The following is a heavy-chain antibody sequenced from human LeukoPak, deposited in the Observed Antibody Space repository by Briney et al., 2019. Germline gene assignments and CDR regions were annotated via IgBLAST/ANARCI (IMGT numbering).Heavy chain of an antibody. CDR3: AKDTSIGRYCTNGVCSPFDY. CDR1: GFTFSSYA. CDR2: ISDTGATT. Sequence: GGSLRLSCAGSGFTFSSYAMSWVRQAPGKGLEWVSAISDTGATTYDADSVKGRFTISRDNSRGTLYLQMNSLRAEDTALYYCAKDTSIGRYCTNGVCSPFDYWGKGPLVTVSS. D-gene: IGHD2-8*01. V-gene: IGHV3-23*01. J-gene: IGHJ4*02.